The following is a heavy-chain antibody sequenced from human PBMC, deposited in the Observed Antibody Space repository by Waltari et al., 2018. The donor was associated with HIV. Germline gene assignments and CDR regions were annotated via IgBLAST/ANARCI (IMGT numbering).Heavy chain of an antibody. V-gene: IGHV4-38-2*02. CDR2: IYHSGST. Sequence: QVQLQESGPGLVKPSETLSLTCTVSGYSISSGYYWGWIRQPPGKGLEWIGSIYHSGSTYYNPSLKSRVTISVDTSKNQFSLKLSSVTAADTAVYYCARISRSTSALGWFDPWGQGTLVTVSS. CDR1: GYSISSGYY. CDR3: ARISRSTSALGWFDP. D-gene: IGHD2-2*01. J-gene: IGHJ5*02.